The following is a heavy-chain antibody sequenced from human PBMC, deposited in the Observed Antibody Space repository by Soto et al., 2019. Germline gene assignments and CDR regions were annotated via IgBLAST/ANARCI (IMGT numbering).Heavy chain of an antibody. Sequence: QVQLVQSGAAVKKPGSSVKVSCKASVGPFGSYAISWVRQAPGQGLEWMGGIIPITATANYAQKFQGRVTITADESTSTASMQLSSLRSEDTAVYYCARSQGSSTSLEIYYSYYYGMDVWGQGTTFTVSS. D-gene: IGHD2-2*01. CDR3: ARSQGSSTSLEIYYSYYYGMDV. V-gene: IGHV1-69*01. CDR2: IIPITATA. J-gene: IGHJ6*02. CDR1: VGPFGSYA.